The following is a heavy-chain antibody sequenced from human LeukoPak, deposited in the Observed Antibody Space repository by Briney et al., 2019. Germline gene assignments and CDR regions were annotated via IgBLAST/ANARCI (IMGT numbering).Heavy chain of an antibody. Sequence: GGSLRLSCAASGFTFSSYAMHWVRQAPGKGLEWVAVISYDGSNKYYADSVKGRFTISRDNSKNTLYLQMNSLRAEDTAVYYCARPLGYYYDSSGPEGFDYWGQGTLVTVSS. J-gene: IGHJ4*02. V-gene: IGHV3-30*04. CDR1: GFTFSSYA. D-gene: IGHD3-22*01. CDR3: ARPLGYYYDSSGPEGFDY. CDR2: ISYDGSNK.